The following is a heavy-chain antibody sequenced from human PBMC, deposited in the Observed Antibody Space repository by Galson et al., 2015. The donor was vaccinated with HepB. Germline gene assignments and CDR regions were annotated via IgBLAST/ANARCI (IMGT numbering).Heavy chain of an antibody. D-gene: IGHD2-2*01. CDR2: IWYDGSNK. CDR3: ARAARGWGYQPLRYMDV. J-gene: IGHJ6*03. CDR1: GFTFSSYG. Sequence: SLRLSCAASGFTFSSYGMHWVRQAPGKGLEWVAVIWYDGSNKYYADSVKGRFTISRDNSKNTLYLQMNSLRAEDTAVYYCARAARGWGYQPLRYMDVWGKGTTVTASS. V-gene: IGHV3-33*01.